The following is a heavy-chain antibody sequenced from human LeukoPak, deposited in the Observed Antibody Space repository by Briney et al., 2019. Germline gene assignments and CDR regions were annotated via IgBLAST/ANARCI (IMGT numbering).Heavy chain of an antibody. D-gene: IGHD6-19*01. J-gene: IGHJ4*02. V-gene: IGHV3-9*01. CDR3: AKVRGTYSSGYFFDY. Sequence: PGGSLRLSCAASGFTFDNYAMHWVRHAPGKGLEWLSIISWNSGYIGYADSVKGRFTISRDNAKKSLDLQMNSLRAEDTAFYYCAKVRGTYSSGYFFDYWGQGTLVTVPS. CDR2: ISWNSGYI. CDR1: GFTFDNYA.